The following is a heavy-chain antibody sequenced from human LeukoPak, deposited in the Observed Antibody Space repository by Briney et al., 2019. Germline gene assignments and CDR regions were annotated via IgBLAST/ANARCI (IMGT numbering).Heavy chain of an antibody. CDR2: IYYSGST. J-gene: IGHJ4*02. CDR3: AREEGLRRSGFDY. Sequence: SETLSLTCTVSGGSISGSSYYWGWIRQPPGKGLEWIGSIYYSGSTYYNPSLKSRVAISVDTSKNQFSLKLSSVTAADTAVYYCAREEGLRRSGFDYWGQGTLVTVSS. V-gene: IGHV4-39*02. CDR1: GGSISGSSYY. D-gene: IGHD5-12*01.